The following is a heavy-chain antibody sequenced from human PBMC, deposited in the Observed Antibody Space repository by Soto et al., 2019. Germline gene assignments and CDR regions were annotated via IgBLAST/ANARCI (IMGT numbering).Heavy chain of an antibody. CDR1: GFTFSNYA. Sequence: EVRLLESGGGLVQPGGSLRLSCAASGFTFSNYAMTWVRQAPGKGLEWVSGLNGSGGSTSSADSVKGRFAIARDNSKNMLYLQMNSLRTEDTAMYYCAKGSEWLVTWDFDYWGPGTLVTVSS. J-gene: IGHJ4*02. CDR3: AKGSEWLVTWDFDY. D-gene: IGHD6-19*01. CDR2: LNGSGGST. V-gene: IGHV3-23*01.